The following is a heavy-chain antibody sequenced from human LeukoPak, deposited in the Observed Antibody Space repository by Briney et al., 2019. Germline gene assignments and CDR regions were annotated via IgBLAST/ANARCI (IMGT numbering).Heavy chain of an antibody. Sequence: GESLKISCKGSGYSFTSYWIGWVRQLPGKGLEWMGIIYPGDSDTRYSPSFQGQVTISADKSISTAYLQWSSLKASDTAMYYCARRGIVATIFSDGFWFDPWGQGTLVTVSS. V-gene: IGHV5-51*01. D-gene: IGHD5-12*01. J-gene: IGHJ5*02. CDR1: GYSFTSYW. CDR3: ARRGIVATIFSDGFWFDP. CDR2: IYPGDSDT.